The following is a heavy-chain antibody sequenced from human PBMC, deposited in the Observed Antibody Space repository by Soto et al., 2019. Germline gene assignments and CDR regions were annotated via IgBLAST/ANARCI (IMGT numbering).Heavy chain of an antibody. CDR2: MYSGGSI. D-gene: IGHD6-19*01. J-gene: IGHJ4*02. CDR3: AGGKTVPGLFDY. CDR1: GLTVSSNH. Sequence: EVQLVESGGGLVQPGGSLRLSCAASGLTVSSNHMSWVRQAPGKGLEWVSIMYSGGSIYYADSVKGGFTISRDNSKNTLYLQMSSPRAEDTAVYYCAGGKTVPGLFDYWGQGTLVTVSS. V-gene: IGHV3-66*01.